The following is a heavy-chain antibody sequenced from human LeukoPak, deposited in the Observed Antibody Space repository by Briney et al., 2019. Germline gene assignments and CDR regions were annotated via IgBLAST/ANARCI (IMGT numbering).Heavy chain of an antibody. D-gene: IGHD3-16*02. V-gene: IGHV3-30*01. CDR3: ARGYRPYDDAFDI. J-gene: IGHJ3*02. CDR2: FSYDGSIR. CDR1: GFTFSNYA. Sequence: GGSLRLSCAASGFTFSNYAMHWVRQAPGKGLEWVAMFSYDGSIRYNADSVQGRFTISRDTSQNTLDLQMDSLRPDDTAVYYCARGYRPYDDAFDIWGHGTLVTVSS.